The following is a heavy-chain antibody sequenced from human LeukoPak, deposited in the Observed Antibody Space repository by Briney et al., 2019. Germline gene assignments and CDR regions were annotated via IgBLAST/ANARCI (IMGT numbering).Heavy chain of an antibody. CDR1: GGSISSSSYY. D-gene: IGHD5-18*01. CDR2: IYYSGNT. Sequence: SETLSLTCTVSGGSISSSSYYWGWIRQPPGKGLEWIVSIYYSGNTYYNASLKSQVSISIDTSKNQFSLKLSSVTAADTAVYYCARGPAGRYSYGPFWYWGQGTLVTVSS. J-gene: IGHJ4*02. V-gene: IGHV4-39*01. CDR3: ARGPAGRYSYGPFWY.